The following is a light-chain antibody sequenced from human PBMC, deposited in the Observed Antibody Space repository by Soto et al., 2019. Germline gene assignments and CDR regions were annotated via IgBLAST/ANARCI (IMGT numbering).Light chain of an antibody. CDR3: QKYNSAPRT. CDR1: QGISSY. CDR2: AAS. Sequence: DIQFTQSPSFVSSSVRDRVTITCRTSQGISSYLAWYQQKPGKVPKLLIYAASTLQSGVPSRFSGSGSGTDFTLTISSLQPEDVATYYCQKYNSAPRTFGQGTKVDIK. J-gene: IGKJ1*01. V-gene: IGKV1-27*01.